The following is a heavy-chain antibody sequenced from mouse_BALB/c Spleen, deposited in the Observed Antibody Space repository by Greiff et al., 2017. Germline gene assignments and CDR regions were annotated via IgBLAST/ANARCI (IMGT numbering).Heavy chain of an antibody. J-gene: IGHJ2*01. Sequence: EVNLVESGGGLVQPGGSLRLSCATSGFTFTDYYMSWVRQPPGKALEWLGFIRNKANGYTTEYSASVKGRFTISRDNSQSILYLQMNTLRAEDSATYYCARDAYYRYGYFDYWGQGTTLTVSS. CDR1: GFTFTDYY. CDR3: ARDAYYRYGYFDY. D-gene: IGHD2-14*01. CDR2: IRNKANGYTT. V-gene: IGHV7-3*02.